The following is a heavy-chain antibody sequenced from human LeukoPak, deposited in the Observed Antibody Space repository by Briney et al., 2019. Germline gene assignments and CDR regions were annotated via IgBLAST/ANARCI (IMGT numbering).Heavy chain of an antibody. CDR2: IYSGGST. Sequence: GGSLRLSCAASGFTVSSNYMSWVRQAPGKGLEWVSVIYSGGSTYYADSVKGRFTISRDNSKNTLYLQMNSLRAEDTAVYYCASEDIVVVPAATFDYWGQGTLVTVSS. CDR3: ASEDIVVVPAATFDY. J-gene: IGHJ4*02. D-gene: IGHD2-2*01. CDR1: GFTVSSNY. V-gene: IGHV3-53*05.